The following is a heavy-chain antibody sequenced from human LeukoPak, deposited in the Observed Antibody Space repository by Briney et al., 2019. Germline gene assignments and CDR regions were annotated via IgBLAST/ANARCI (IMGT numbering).Heavy chain of an antibody. D-gene: IGHD5-12*01. V-gene: IGHV3-23*01. CDR2: ISGSGGSS. J-gene: IGHJ4*02. Sequence: GGSLRLSRAASGFTFRSYAMSWVRQAPGKGLEWVSAISGSGGSSYYADSVKGRFAISRDNSKNTLHLQMNSLRAEDTAIYYCANDLTRAVYSAYDFLPNLGIWGQGTLVTVSS. CDR3: ANDLTRAVYSAYDFLPNLGI. CDR1: GFTFRSYA.